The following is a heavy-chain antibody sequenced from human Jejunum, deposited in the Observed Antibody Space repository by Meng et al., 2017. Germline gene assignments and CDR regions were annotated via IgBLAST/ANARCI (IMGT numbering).Heavy chain of an antibody. Sequence: QVLLPASGPGLVKPSGSLSLTFAVSGGSITSTKWWSWVRQTPGKGLEWIGEVFHSGTPNYNPPLMSRLTMSVDKSKNQFSLNLTSVTAADTAVYYCASRPVGIRTYYFDCWGQGTLVTVSS. D-gene: IGHD2-21*01. CDR2: VFHSGTP. CDR1: GGSITSTKW. J-gene: IGHJ4*02. V-gene: IGHV4-4*02. CDR3: ASRPVGIRTYYFDC.